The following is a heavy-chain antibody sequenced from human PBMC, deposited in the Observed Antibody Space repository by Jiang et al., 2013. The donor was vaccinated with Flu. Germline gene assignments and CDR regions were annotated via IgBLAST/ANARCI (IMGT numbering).Heavy chain of an antibody. CDR3: ARGHSSSWGWFDP. CDR1: GGSFSGYY. V-gene: IGHV4-34*01. D-gene: IGHD6-13*01. CDR2: INHSGST. Sequence: SLTCAVYGGSFSGYYWSWIRQPPGKGLEWIGEINHSGSTNYNPSLKSRVTISVDTSKNQFSLKLSSVTAADTAVYYCARGHSSSWGWFDPWGQGTLVTVSS. J-gene: IGHJ5*02.